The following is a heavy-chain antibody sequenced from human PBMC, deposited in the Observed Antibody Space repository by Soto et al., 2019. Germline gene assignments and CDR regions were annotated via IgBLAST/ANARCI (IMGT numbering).Heavy chain of an antibody. CDR3: ARESGGATATLDYYYFYMDV. D-gene: IGHD5-12*01. J-gene: IGHJ6*03. CDR2: INANGGVT. V-gene: IGHV1-2*04. CDR1: GDTFNDYY. Sequence: QVQLVQSGAEVKKPGASVTVSCRSSGDTFNDYYIHWVRQAPGQGLEWMGWINANGGVTKYAQKFQGWVSMTRDTSIRTVYMQLSRLRSDDTAVYYCARESGGATATLDYYYFYMDVWGTGTKVTVSS.